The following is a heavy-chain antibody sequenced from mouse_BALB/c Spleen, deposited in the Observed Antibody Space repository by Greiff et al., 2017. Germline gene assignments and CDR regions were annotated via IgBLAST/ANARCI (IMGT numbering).Heavy chain of an antibody. CDR3: AREGITTVVPGKAAMDY. CDR1: GFSLTSYG. D-gene: IGHD1-1*01. Sequence: VKLVESGPGLVAPSQSLSITCTVSGFSLTSYGVHWVRQPPGKGLEWLGVIWAGGSTNYNSALMSRLSISKDNSKSQVFLKMNSLQTDDTAMYYCAREGITTVVPGKAAMDYWGQGTSVTVSS. V-gene: IGHV2-9*02. J-gene: IGHJ4*01. CDR2: IWAGGST.